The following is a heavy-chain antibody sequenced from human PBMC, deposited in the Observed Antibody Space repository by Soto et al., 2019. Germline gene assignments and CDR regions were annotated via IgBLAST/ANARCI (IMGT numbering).Heavy chain of an antibody. CDR3: ARDCPIQHSFDI. V-gene: IGHV1-3*04. CDR2: INTGNGNT. D-gene: IGHD2-21*01. Sequence: QVQLVQSGAEVKKPGASVKVSCKASGYTFSSNAIHWVRQAPGERLEWMGWINTGNGNTKYSQKFQGRFTITRDTSASTAYMELSSMRSEDTAVYSCARDCPIQHSFDIWGQGTTVTVSS. CDR1: GYTFSSNA. J-gene: IGHJ3*02.